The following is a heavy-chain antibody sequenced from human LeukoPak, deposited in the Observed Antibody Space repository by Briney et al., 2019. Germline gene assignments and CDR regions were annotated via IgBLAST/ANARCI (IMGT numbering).Heavy chain of an antibody. CDR3: ASNQGRLHGRLESWFDP. D-gene: IGHD1-1*01. J-gene: IGHJ5*02. CDR1: GGSISSYY. CDR2: MDDSGST. V-gene: IGHV4-59*12. Sequence: SETLSLTCTVSGGSISSYYWSWIRQPPGKGLEWIGYMDDSGSTNYNPSLKSRVTISVDTSKNQFSLKLSSVTAADTAVYYCASNQGRLHGRLESWFDPWGQGTLVTVSS.